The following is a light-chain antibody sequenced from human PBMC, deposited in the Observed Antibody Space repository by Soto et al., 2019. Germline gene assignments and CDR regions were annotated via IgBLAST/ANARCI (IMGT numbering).Light chain of an antibody. CDR1: QSISSY. CDR3: QQSYRTPCT. V-gene: IGKV1-39*01. Sequence: DIQMTQSPSSLSASVGDRVAITCRASQSISSYLNWYQHKPGKAPKLLIYAASSLESAVPSRFSRSGSATAFTLTIRRLQPEDVATYYCQQSYRTPCTFVQGTKLQIK. CDR2: AAS. J-gene: IGKJ2*02.